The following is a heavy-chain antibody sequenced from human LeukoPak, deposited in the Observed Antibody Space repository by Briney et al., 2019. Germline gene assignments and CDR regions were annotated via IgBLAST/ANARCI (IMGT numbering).Heavy chain of an antibody. V-gene: IGHV4-59*08. D-gene: IGHD3-10*01. CDR2: IYYSGST. CDR1: GGSISSYY. Sequence: SETLSLTCTVSGGSISSYYWSWIRQPPGKGLEWIGYIYYSGSTNYNPSLKSRVTISVDTSKNQFSLKLSSVTAAGTAVYYCARHVGSGSYFYWGQGTLVTVSS. J-gene: IGHJ4*02. CDR3: ARHVGSGSYFY.